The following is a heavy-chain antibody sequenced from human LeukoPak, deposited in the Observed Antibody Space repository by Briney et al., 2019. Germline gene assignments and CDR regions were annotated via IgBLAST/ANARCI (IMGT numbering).Heavy chain of an antibody. CDR1: GGSFSGSY. Sequence: SETLSLTCAVYGGSFSGSYWSWIRQPPGKGLEWIGEINHSGSTNYNPSLKSRVTISVDTSKNQFSLKLSSVTAADTAVYYCARGGRELAGNFDYWGQGTLVTVSS. J-gene: IGHJ4*02. D-gene: IGHD1-26*01. CDR2: INHSGST. CDR3: ARGGRELAGNFDY. V-gene: IGHV4-34*01.